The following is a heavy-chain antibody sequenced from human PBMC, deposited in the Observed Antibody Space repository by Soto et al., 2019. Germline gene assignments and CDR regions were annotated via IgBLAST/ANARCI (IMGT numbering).Heavy chain of an antibody. D-gene: IGHD2-15*01. CDR3: ASNTVVRGIFDY. Sequence: EVQLVESGGGLVKPGGSLRLSCAASGFTFSSYSMNWVRQAPGKGLEWVSSISSSSSYIYYADSVKGRFTISRDNAKNSRYLQMNSLRAEDTAVYYWASNTVVRGIFDYWGQGTLVTVSS. J-gene: IGHJ4*02. V-gene: IGHV3-21*01. CDR2: ISSSSSYI. CDR1: GFTFSSYS.